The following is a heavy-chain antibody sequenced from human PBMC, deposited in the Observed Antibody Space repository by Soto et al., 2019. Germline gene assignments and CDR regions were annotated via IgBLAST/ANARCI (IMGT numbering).Heavy chain of an antibody. V-gene: IGHV3-11*01. CDR2: ITSSGTTI. J-gene: IGHJ4*02. CDR1: GFTLSDSF. Sequence: GGSLRLSCTASGFTLSDSFMTWIRQAPGKGLECVSYITSSGTTIYYSDSVKGRFTISRDNAKNSLYLQMNSLRPEDKAVYFCVRDWNSNFWGQGALVTVSS. CDR3: VRDWNSNF. D-gene: IGHD1-7*01.